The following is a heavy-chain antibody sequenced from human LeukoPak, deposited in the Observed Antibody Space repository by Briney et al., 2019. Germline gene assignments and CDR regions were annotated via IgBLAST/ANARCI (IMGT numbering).Heavy chain of an antibody. D-gene: IGHD5-24*01. J-gene: IGHJ4*02. CDR3: ARDLRDGHNNY. Sequence: GGSLRLSCAASGFTFSSYEMNWVRQAPGKGLEWVSYISSSGSTIYYADSVKGRFTISRDNAKNSLYLQMNSLRAEDTAVYYCARDLRDGHNNYWGQGTLVTVSS. CDR1: GFTFSSYE. V-gene: IGHV3-48*03. CDR2: ISSSGSTI.